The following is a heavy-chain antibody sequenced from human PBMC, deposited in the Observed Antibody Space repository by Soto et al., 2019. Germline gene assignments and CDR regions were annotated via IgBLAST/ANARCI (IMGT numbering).Heavy chain of an antibody. J-gene: IGHJ6*02. V-gene: IGHV4-38-2*01. CDR2: IYHSGST. Sequence: SETLSLTCAVSGYSISSGYYWGWIRQPPGKGLEWIGSIYHSGSTYYNPSLKSRVTISVDTSKNQFSLKLSSVTAADTAVYYCARGYPTHYYYYGMDVWGQGTTVTV. D-gene: IGHD1-1*01. CDR1: GYSISSGYY. CDR3: ARGYPTHYYYYGMDV.